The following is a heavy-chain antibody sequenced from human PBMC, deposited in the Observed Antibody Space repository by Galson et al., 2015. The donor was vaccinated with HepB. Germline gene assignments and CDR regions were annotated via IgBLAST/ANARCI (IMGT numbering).Heavy chain of an antibody. CDR3: ARDYDSSGRAFDI. V-gene: IGHV3-48*01. D-gene: IGHD3-22*01. J-gene: IGHJ3*02. CDR1: GFTFSSYS. CDR2: INSISSII. Sequence: SLRLSCAASGFTFSSYSMNWVRQAPGKGLEWVSYINSISSIIHYAASVKGRFIISRDNAKNSLHLQMNSLRADDTAVYYCARDYDSSGRAFDIWGQRTVVTVSS.